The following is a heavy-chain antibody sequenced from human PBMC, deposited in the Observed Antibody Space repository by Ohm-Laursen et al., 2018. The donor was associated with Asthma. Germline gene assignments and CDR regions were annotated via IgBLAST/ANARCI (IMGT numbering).Heavy chain of an antibody. V-gene: IGHV3-30-3*01. CDR3: ARDVMEWYLPAFDF. D-gene: IGHD3-3*01. J-gene: IGHJ4*02. CDR1: GFTFDDYA. CDR2: GGSYYDGGLK. Sequence: LSLTCAASGFTFDDYAMHWVRQAPGKGLEWVAVGGSYYDGGLKYYADSVNGRFTVSRDDSKNTLYLQMNSLRPDDTAVYYCARDVMEWYLPAFDFWGQGTLVTVSS.